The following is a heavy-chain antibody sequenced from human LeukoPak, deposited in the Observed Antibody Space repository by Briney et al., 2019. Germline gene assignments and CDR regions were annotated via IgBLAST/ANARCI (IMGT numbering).Heavy chain of an antibody. CDR3: ARACDLGYCSGGRGVDWFDP. CDR1: GGTFSSYA. J-gene: IGHJ5*02. V-gene: IGHV1-69*13. CDR2: IIPIFGTA. D-gene: IGHD2-15*01. Sequence: GASVKVSCKASGGTFSSYAISWVRQAPGQGLEWMGGIIPIFGTANYAQKFQGRVTITADESTSTAYMELSNLRSEDTAVYYCARACDLGYCSGGRGVDWFDPWGQGTLVTVSS.